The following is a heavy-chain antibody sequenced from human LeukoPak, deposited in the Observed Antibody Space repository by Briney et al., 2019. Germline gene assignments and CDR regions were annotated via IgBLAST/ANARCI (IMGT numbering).Heavy chain of an antibody. Sequence: GGSLRLSCAGSGFTFSSYSMHWVRQAPGKGLEWVSYISSSSSIIDSADSVKGRFTISRDNAKNSLYLQMNSLRAEDTAVYYCARARGYSYGYSDYWGQGTLVTVSS. CDR2: ISSSSSII. CDR1: GFTFSSYS. J-gene: IGHJ4*02. D-gene: IGHD5-18*01. V-gene: IGHV3-48*01. CDR3: ARARGYSYGYSDY.